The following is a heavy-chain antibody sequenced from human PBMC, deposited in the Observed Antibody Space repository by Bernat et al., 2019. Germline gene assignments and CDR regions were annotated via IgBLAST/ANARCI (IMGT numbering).Heavy chain of an antibody. D-gene: IGHD5-12*01. Sequence: EVQLVESGGGLVKSGGFLRLSCAASGFTFSNAWMNWARQAPGKGLEWVGRIKKKADGATADYAAPVKGRFSISRDDSKNTLYLQMDSLKTEDTALYYCITELVGHSGYDWVYWGQGTLVTVSS. J-gene: IGHJ4*02. V-gene: IGHV3-15*01. CDR2: IKKKADGATA. CDR1: GFTFSNAW. CDR3: ITELVGHSGYDWVY.